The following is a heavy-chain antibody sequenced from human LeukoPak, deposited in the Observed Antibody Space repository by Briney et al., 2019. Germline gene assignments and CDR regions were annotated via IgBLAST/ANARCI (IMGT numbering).Heavy chain of an antibody. CDR3: ARDLAAAGTIAGFDP. J-gene: IGHJ5*02. V-gene: IGHV4-59*01. CDR2: IYYSGST. D-gene: IGHD6-13*01. CDR1: GGSLSSYY. Sequence: SETLSLTCTVSGGSLSSYYWSWIRQPPGKGLEWIGYIYYSGSTNYNPSLKSRVTISVDTSKNQFSLKLSSVTAADTAVYYCARDLAAAGTIAGFDPWGQGTLVTVSS.